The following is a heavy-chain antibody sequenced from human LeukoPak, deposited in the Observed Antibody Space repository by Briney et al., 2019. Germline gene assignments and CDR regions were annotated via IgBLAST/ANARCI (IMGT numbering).Heavy chain of an antibody. J-gene: IGHJ3*02. Sequence: ASVKVSCKVSGYTLTELSMHWVRQAPGKGLEWMGGFDPEDGETIYAQKFQGRVTMTEDTSTDTAYMELSSLRSEDTAVYYCATVLAEMVYSDAFDIWGQGTMVTVSS. V-gene: IGHV1-24*01. CDR2: FDPEDGET. CDR1: GYTLTELS. CDR3: ATVLAEMVYSDAFDI. D-gene: IGHD2-8*01.